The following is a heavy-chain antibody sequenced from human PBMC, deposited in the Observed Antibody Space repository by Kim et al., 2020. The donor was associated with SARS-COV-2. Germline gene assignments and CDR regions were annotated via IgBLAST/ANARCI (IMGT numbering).Heavy chain of an antibody. CDR3: ARHTTSGSYGDWFDP. Sequence: PSLKSRVTISVDTSKNQFSLKLSSVTAADTAVYYCARHTTSGSYGDWFDPWGQGTLVTVSS. D-gene: IGHD3-10*01. V-gene: IGHV4-39*01. J-gene: IGHJ5*02.